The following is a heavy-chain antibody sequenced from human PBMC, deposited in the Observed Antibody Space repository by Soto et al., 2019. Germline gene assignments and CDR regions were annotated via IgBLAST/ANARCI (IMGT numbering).Heavy chain of an antibody. CDR1: VAYISCAASF. V-gene: IGHV4-30-4*02. J-gene: IGHJ5*02. CDR3: ARDFERSAIGP. D-gene: IGHD3-9*01. Sequence: SDTLSLTCFVSVAYISCAASFWFWILKPPDKGLEWIGYIAYIGDTYYNPSLRRRVTISADRSENKFSLTLKSVTAADTAVYFCARDFERSAIGPWGQGTSVTVSS. CDR2: IAYIGDT.